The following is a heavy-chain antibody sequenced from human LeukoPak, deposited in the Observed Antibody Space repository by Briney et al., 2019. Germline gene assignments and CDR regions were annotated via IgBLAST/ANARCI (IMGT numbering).Heavy chain of an antibody. J-gene: IGHJ4*02. D-gene: IGHD3-3*01. V-gene: IGHV4-38-2*02. CDR1: GYSISSGYY. CDR3: ARIGLNYDFWSGYYY. CDR2: IYHSGST. Sequence: PSETLSLTCTVSGYSISSGYYWGWIRQPPGKGLEWIGSIYHSGSTYYNPSLKGRVTISVDTSKNQFSLKLSSVTAADTAVYYCARIGLNYDFWSGYYYWGQGTLVTVSS.